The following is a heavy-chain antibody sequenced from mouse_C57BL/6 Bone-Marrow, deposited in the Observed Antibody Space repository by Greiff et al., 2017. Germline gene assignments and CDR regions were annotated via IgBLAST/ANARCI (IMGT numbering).Heavy chain of an antibody. CDR2: IDPSDSYT. Sequence: QVQLQQPGAELVMPGASVKLSCKASGYTFTSYWMHWVKQRPGQGLEWIGEIDPSDSYTNYNQKFKGKSTLTVDKSSSTAYMQLSSLTSEDSAVYYCARMIYYGNYDGYFDVWGTGTTVTVSS. CDR3: ARMIYYGNYDGYFDV. J-gene: IGHJ1*03. V-gene: IGHV1-69*01. D-gene: IGHD2-1*01. CDR1: GYTFTSYW.